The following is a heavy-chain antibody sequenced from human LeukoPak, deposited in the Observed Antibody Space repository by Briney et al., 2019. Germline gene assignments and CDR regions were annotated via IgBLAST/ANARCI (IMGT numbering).Heavy chain of an antibody. CDR1: GFTFSSYG. Sequence: PRGSLRLSCAASGFTFSSYGMHWVRQAPGKGLEWVAVIWYDGSNKYYADSVKGRFTISRDNSKNTLYLQMNSLGAEDTAVYYCARQYYYDSSGYFDYWGQGTLVTVSS. J-gene: IGHJ4*02. D-gene: IGHD3-22*01. CDR2: IWYDGSNK. V-gene: IGHV3-33*01. CDR3: ARQYYYDSSGYFDY.